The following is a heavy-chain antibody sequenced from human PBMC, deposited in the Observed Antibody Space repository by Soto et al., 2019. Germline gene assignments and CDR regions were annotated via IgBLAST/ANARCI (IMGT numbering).Heavy chain of an antibody. CDR2: ITSTGGGT. D-gene: IGHD6-6*01. CDR3: ANRPRYYNMDV. J-gene: IGHJ6*02. Sequence: GGSLRLSCEASGLMFNTYAMTWVRQAPGKGLEWVATITSTGGGTYYADSVKGRFTISRDNSNNRLYLQMYSLRAEDTAVYFCANRPRYYNMDVWGQGTTVTVSS. CDR1: GLMFNTYA. V-gene: IGHV3-23*01.